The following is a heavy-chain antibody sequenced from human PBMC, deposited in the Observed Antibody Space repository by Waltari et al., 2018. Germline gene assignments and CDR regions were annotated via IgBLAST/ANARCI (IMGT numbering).Heavy chain of an antibody. D-gene: IGHD2-2*01. J-gene: IGHJ6*02. CDR1: GGSISSYY. CDR3: ARDPLYCSSTSCRSYGMDV. CDR2: IYYSGST. Sequence: QVQLQESGPGLVKPSETLSLTCTVSGGSISSYYCSWIRPPPGKGLEWIGYIYYSGSTNYNPSLKSRVTISVDTSKNQFSLKLSSVTAADTAVYYCARDPLYCSSTSCRSYGMDVWGQGTTVTVSS. V-gene: IGHV4-59*01.